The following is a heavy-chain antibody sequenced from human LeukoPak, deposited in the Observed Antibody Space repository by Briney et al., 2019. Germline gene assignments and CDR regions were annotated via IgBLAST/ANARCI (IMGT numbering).Heavy chain of an antibody. D-gene: IGHD2-2*01. CDR2: INTNTGNP. Sequence: ASVTVSCKASGYTFTNYGMNWVRPAPGQGLEWMGWINTNTGNPTYAQGFTGRLVFSLDTSVSTAYLQISSLRAEDTALYYCARDKYQLPYEIDYWGQGTLVTVSS. J-gene: IGHJ4*02. CDR1: GYTFTNYG. V-gene: IGHV7-4-1*02. CDR3: ARDKYQLPYEIDY.